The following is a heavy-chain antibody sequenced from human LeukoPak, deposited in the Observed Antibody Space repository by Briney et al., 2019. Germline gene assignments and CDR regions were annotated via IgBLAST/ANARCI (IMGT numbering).Heavy chain of an antibody. V-gene: IGHV4-30-2*01. D-gene: IGHD6-19*01. CDR2: IYHSGST. CDR1: GGSISSGGYS. CDR3: ARVVAVAGNWFDP. Sequence: PSETLSLTCAVSGGSISSGGYSWSWIRQPSGKGLEWIGYIYHSGSTYYNPSLKSRVTISVDRSKNQFSLKLSSVTAADTAVYYCARVVAVAGNWFDPWGQGTLVTVSS. J-gene: IGHJ5*02.